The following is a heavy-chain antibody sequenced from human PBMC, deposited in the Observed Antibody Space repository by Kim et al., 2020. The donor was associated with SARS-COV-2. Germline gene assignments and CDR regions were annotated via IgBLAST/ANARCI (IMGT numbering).Heavy chain of an antibody. V-gene: IGHV3-23*01. CDR2: ITGSGVST. CDR3: AKVGLRWSNGPFDY. CDR1: GFTFSSYA. Sequence: GGSLRLSCAASGFTFSSYAMSWVRQAPGEGLEWVSTITGSGVSTYYDYAVKGLFTISRDTSKNPLYLQMNSLIADAAAVYYWAKVGLRWSNGPFDYWGQG. D-gene: IGHD4-17*01. J-gene: IGHJ4*02.